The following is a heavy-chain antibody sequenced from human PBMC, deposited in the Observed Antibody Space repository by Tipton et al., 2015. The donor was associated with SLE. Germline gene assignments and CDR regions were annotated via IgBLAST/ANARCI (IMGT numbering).Heavy chain of an antibody. J-gene: IGHJ4*02. V-gene: IGHV4-59*02. CDR1: GGSVNDYF. Sequence: TLSLTCSVSGGSVNDYFWSWIRQPPGKGLEWIGYVHSAGVTNYNASLKSRVTMSVDTSKNQFYLRLTSMTAADTAVYFCARDPAGDYGHWGQGTLVTVSS. D-gene: IGHD3-9*01. CDR3: ARDPAGDYGH. CDR2: VHSAGVT.